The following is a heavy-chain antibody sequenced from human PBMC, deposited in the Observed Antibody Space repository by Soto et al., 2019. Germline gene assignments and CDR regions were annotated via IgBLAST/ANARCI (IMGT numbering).Heavy chain of an antibody. CDR3: ARGTSWQLPFDY. J-gene: IGHJ4*02. V-gene: IGHV4-59*01. CDR1: GDSISTFY. D-gene: IGHD6-13*01. CDR2: ISYSGST. Sequence: SETLSLTCTVSGDSISTFYWSWIRQPPGKGLEWIGYISYSGSTDYNPSLKSRVTISGDTSKNQFSLKVSSVTAADTAVYYCARGTSWQLPFDYWGQGTLVTVSS.